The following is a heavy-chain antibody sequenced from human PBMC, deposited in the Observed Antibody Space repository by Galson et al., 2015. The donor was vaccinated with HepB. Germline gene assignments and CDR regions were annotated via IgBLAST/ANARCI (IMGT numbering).Heavy chain of an antibody. CDR1: GYTFTSYG. CDR3: ARSPYSSSWFIDDAFDI. V-gene: IGHV1-69*04. J-gene: IGHJ3*02. Sequence: SVKVSCKASGYTFTSYGISWVRQAPGQGLEWMGRIIPILGIANYAQKFQGRVTITADKSTSTAYMELSSLRSEDTAVYYCARSPYSSSWFIDDAFDIWGQGTMVTVSS. CDR2: IIPILGIA. D-gene: IGHD6-13*01.